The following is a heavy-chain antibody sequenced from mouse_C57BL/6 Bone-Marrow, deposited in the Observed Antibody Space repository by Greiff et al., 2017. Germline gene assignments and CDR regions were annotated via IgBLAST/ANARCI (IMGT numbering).Heavy chain of an antibody. J-gene: IGHJ1*03. D-gene: IGHD2-3*01. CDR3: ARKGWFLWYFDV. CDR2: IWSGGST. CDR1: GFSLTSYG. Sequence: VQLQQSGPGLVQPSQSLSITCTASGFSLTSYGVHWVRQSPGQGLEWLGVIWSGGSTDYNAAFISRLSISKDNSKSKVFFKMNSRQADDTAIYYCARKGWFLWYFDVGGTGTTVTVSS. V-gene: IGHV2-2*01.